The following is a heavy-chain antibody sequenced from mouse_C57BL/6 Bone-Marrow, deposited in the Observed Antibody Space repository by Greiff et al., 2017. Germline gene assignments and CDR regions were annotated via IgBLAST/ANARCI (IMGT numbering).Heavy chain of an antibody. V-gene: IGHV14-4*01. CDR2: IDPENGDT. CDR3: TTGWLRRPFDY. CDR1: GFNIKDDY. D-gene: IGHD2-2*01. J-gene: IGHJ2*01. Sequence: VQLQQSGAELVRPGASVKLSCTASGFNIKDDYMHWVKQRPEQGLEWIGWIDPENGDTEYASKFQGKATLTVDTSSNTAYLHLSSLTSEDTAVYYCTTGWLRRPFDYWGQGTTLTVSA.